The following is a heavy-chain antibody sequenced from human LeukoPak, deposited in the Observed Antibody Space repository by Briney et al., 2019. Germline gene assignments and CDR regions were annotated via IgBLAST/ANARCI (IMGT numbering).Heavy chain of an antibody. CDR3: VRDPSLYCSSHSCYALDY. J-gene: IGHJ4*02. CDR1: GFTFSVYS. CDR2: ISSGGETT. D-gene: IGHD2-2*01. Sequence: GGSLRLSCAASGFTFSVYSMNWVRQAPGKGLEWVSYISSGGETTRYADSVQGRFTISRDNAKNSLYLQINTLRAEDTAVYYCVRDPSLYCSSHSCYALDYWGQGTLVTVSS. V-gene: IGHV3-48*04.